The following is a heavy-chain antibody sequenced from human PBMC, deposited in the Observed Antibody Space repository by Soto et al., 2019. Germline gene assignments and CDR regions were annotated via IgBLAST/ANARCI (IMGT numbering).Heavy chain of an antibody. CDR1: GVSFRAYY. D-gene: IGHD1-26*01. CDR3: ATHDRYSGSFSPFDY. Sequence: TLSLTCTVYGVSFRAYYWSWIRQPPGKGLEWIGEISHSGSTYYNPSLKSRVTMSVDTSENQFSLTLHSVTAADTAVYYCATHDRYSGSFSPFDYWGQGALVTVSS. V-gene: IGHV4-34*01. CDR2: ISHSGST. J-gene: IGHJ4*02.